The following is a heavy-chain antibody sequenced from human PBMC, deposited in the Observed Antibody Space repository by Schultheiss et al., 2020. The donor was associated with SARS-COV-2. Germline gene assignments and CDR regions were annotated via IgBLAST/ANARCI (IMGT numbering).Heavy chain of an antibody. V-gene: IGHV1-69*06. J-gene: IGHJ6*03. CDR1: GGTFSSYA. CDR2: IIPIFGTA. D-gene: IGHD5-18*01. CDR3: ARVRYSYANPYYYYMDV. Sequence: SVKVSCKASGGTFSSYAISWVRQAPGQGLEWMGGIIPIFGTANYAQKFQGRVTITADKSTSTAYMELSSLRSEDTAVYYCARVRYSYANPYYYYMDVWGKGTTVTVS.